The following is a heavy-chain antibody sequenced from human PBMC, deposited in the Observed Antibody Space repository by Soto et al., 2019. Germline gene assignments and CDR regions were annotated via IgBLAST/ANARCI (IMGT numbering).Heavy chain of an antibody. CDR3: ANFVGATGDRFSNMDV. CDR2: IIPMYGTT. V-gene: IGHV1-69*13. CDR1: GGSFSSSA. Sequence: SVKVSCKSSGGSFSSSAITWVRHAPGQGLEWMGRIIPMYGTTFYAQTFQGRVTITANESTSTVYMHLSSLKSEDTASYFCANFVGATGDRFSNMDVWGRGTTVTVSS. J-gene: IGHJ6*02. D-gene: IGHD2-21*02.